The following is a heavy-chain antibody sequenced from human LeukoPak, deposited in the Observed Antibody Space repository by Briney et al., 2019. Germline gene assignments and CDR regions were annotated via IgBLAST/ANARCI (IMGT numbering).Heavy chain of an antibody. CDR1: GFTFSDYY. Sequence: GGSLRLSCAASGFTFSDYYMGWIRQAPGKGLDWVAFIRYDGTSKDYADSVKGRFTISRDNSKNTLYLQMNSLRAEDTAVYYCAKNRQYYYDSSGYLTPIADAFDIWGQGTMVTVSS. CDR2: IRYDGTSK. J-gene: IGHJ3*02. CDR3: AKNRQYYYDSSGYLTPIADAFDI. V-gene: IGHV3-30*02. D-gene: IGHD3-22*01.